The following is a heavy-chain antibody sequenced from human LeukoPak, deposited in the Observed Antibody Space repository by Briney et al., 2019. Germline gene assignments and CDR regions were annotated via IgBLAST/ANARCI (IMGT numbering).Heavy chain of an antibody. CDR3: AKKIGYYDSSGYYSSPFDY. CDR2: IRYDGSNK. V-gene: IGHV3-30*02. CDR1: GFTFSSYG. D-gene: IGHD3-22*01. Sequence: GGSLRLSCAASGFTFSSYGMHWVRQAPGKGLEWVAFIRYDGSNKYYADSVKGRFTISRDNSKNTLYLQMNSLRAEDTAMYYCAKKIGYYDSSGYYSSPFDYWSQGTLVTVSS. J-gene: IGHJ4*02.